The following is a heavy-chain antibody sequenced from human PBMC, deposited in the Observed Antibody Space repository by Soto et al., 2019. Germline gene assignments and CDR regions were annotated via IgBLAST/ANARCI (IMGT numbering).Heavy chain of an antibody. J-gene: IGHJ6*02. CDR1: GFTFSDYY. V-gene: IGHV3-11*06. Sequence: QVQLVESGGGLVKPGGSLRLSCAASGFTFSDYYMSWIRQAPGKGLEWVSYISISSSYTNYADSVKGRFTISRDNAKNSLYLQMNSLTDKDTAVYYCAREFWSGYYTLNYGMVVWGQGTTVTVSS. CDR3: AREFWSGYYTLNYGMVV. D-gene: IGHD3-3*01. CDR2: ISISSSYT.